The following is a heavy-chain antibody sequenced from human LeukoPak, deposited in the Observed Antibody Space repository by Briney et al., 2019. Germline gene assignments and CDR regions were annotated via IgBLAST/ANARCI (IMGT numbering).Heavy chain of an antibody. CDR3: ARGTPDDYGDYGFDY. D-gene: IGHD4-17*01. J-gene: IGHJ4*02. CDR1: RFTFSDYY. CDR2: ISSSGSII. V-gene: IGHV3-11*01. Sequence: GGSLRLSCVASRFTFSDYYMSWIRQAPGKGLEWVSYISSSGSIIHYADSVKGRFTISRDNAKNSLYLQMNSLRAEDTAVYYCARGTPDDYGDYGFDYWGQGTLVTVSS.